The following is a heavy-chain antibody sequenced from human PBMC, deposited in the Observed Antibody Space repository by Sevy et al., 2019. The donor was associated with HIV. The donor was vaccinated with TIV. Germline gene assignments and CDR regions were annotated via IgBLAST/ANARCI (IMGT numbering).Heavy chain of an antibody. CDR2: VKSDVYGGTV. Sequence: GGSLRLSCTASGFTFGDYCMSWVRQAPGKGLEWVAFVKSDVYGGTVDHAASVRGRFVISRDDSKTIAYLQMNDLKTEDTDVYYCTRWKAAQSIFDYWGQGALVTVSS. CDR3: TRWKAAQSIFDY. CDR1: GFTFGDYC. D-gene: IGHD6-13*01. J-gene: IGHJ4*02. V-gene: IGHV3-49*04.